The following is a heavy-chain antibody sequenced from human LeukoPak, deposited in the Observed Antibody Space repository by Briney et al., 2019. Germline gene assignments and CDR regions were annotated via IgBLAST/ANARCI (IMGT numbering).Heavy chain of an antibody. CDR2: IYPGDSDT. CDR3: ARLTTLYYGMDV. Sequence: GESLEISCQASGSTFSNDWIGGGRQLPGKGLGWMGIIYPGDSDTRYSPSFQGQVTISADKSISTAYLQWSSLKASDTAMYYCARLTTLYYGMDVWGQGTTVTVSS. V-gene: IGHV5-51*01. D-gene: IGHD1-1*01. J-gene: IGHJ6*02. CDR1: GSTFSNDW.